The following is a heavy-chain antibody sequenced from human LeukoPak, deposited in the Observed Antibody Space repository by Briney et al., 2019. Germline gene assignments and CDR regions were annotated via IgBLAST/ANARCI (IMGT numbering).Heavy chain of an antibody. CDR3: ARDLRGYSSSWYSDYYYYGMDV. CDR1: GYTFTSYG. V-gene: IGHV1-18*01. CDR2: XXXXXXXT. Sequence: ASVKVSCKASGYTFTSYGISWVRQAPGQGLEXXXXXXXXXXXTNYAQKLQGRVTMTTDTSTSTAYMELRSLRSDDTAVYYCARDLRGYSSSWYSDYYYYGMDVWGQGTTVTVSS. D-gene: IGHD6-13*01. J-gene: IGHJ6*02.